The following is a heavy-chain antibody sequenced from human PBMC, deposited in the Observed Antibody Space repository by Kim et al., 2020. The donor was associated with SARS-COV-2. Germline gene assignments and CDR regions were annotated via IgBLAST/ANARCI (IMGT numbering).Heavy chain of an antibody. CDR3: ARDQLAAARYYYYYYGMDV. Sequence: SETLSLTCTVSGGSISSYYWSWIRQPPGKGLEWIGYIYYSGSTNYNPSLKSRVTISVDTSKNQFSLKLSSVTAADTAVYYCARDQLAAARYYYYYYGMDVWGQGTKVTVSS. D-gene: IGHD6-13*01. J-gene: IGHJ6*02. V-gene: IGHV4-59*01. CDR2: IYYSGST. CDR1: GGSISSYY.